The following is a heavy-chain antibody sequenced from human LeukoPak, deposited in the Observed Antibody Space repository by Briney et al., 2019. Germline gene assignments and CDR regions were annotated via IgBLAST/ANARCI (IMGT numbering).Heavy chain of an antibody. CDR2: LSDVGTN. CDR1: GVSISSYY. V-gene: IGHV4-59*12. Sequence: SETLSLTCAVSGVSISSYYWSWIRQHPGKGLEWIGYLSDVGTNDYNPSLKGRVTISRDTSKNQFSLKLSSVTAADTAVYYCARLRSTYWYFDLWGRGTLVTVSS. J-gene: IGHJ2*01. D-gene: IGHD4-17*01. CDR3: ARLRSTYWYFDL.